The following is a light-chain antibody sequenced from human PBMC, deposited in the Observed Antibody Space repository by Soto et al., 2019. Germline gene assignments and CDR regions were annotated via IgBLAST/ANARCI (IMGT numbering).Light chain of an antibody. CDR2: SAS. CDR1: QTISSS. J-gene: IGKJ4*01. CDR3: QQSYSTPLA. Sequence: DVQITQSPSSLSASVGDRVTITCRASQTISSSLNWYQQKPGKAPKLLIYSASSLQSGVPSRFSGSGSGTDFTLTISSLQPEDSGSFYCQQSYSTPLAFGGGTKVDIK. V-gene: IGKV1-39*01.